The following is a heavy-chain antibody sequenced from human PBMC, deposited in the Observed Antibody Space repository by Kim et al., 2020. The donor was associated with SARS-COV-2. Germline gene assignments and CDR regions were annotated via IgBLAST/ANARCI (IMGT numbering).Heavy chain of an antibody. J-gene: IGHJ6*01. Sequence: SETLSLTCTVSGGSISSYYWSWIRQPPGKGLEWIGYIYYSGSTNYNPSLKSRVTISVDTSKNQFSLKLSSVTAADTAVYYCARLQADYYLSFSHYYGMDVWGQGATVTVSA. CDR3: ARLQADYYLSFSHYYGMDV. CDR2: IYYSGST. CDR1: GGSISSYY. V-gene: IGHV4-59*08. D-gene: IGHD2-21*02.